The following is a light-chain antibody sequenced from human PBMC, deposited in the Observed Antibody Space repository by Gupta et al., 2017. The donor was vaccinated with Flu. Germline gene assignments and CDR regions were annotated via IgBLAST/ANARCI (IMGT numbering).Light chain of an antibody. J-gene: IGLJ3*02. Sequence: QTVVTQEPSISASPGGTVTLTSGLTSGSVSTGHYPSWYQQTPGQAPRTLIYTTNTRSSGVPDRFSGSILGNKAALSITGAQADDESNYYCLLYMGRGSWVFGGGSKLTVL. CDR1: SGSVSTGHY. CDR3: LLYMGRGSWV. CDR2: TTN. V-gene: IGLV8-61*01.